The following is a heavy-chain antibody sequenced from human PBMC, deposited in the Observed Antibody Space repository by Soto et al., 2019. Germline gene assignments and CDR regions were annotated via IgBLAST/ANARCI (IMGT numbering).Heavy chain of an antibody. J-gene: IGHJ5*02. V-gene: IGHV1-2*02. CDR3: ARHINRYSSSWYAGGWFDP. Sequence: GASVKVSCKASGYTFTGYYMHWVRQAPGQGLEWMGWINPNSGGTNYAQKFQGRVTMTRDTSISTAYMELSRLRSDATAVYYCARHINRYSSSWYAGGWFDPWGQGTLVTVSS. D-gene: IGHD6-13*01. CDR1: GYTFTGYY. CDR2: INPNSGGT.